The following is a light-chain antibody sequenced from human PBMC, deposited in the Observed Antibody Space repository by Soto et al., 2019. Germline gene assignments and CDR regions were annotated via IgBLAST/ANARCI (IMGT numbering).Light chain of an antibody. J-gene: IGLJ2*01. CDR3: AAHARSTTVV. Sequence: QSALTQPPSASGSPGQSVTISCTGTSSDVGGYNYVSWYQQHPGKAPKLMIYEVSKRPSGVPDRFSGSKSGNTASLTVSGGQGVGGGVIYRAAHARSTTVVFGAGAPLSLL. V-gene: IGLV2-8*01. CDR1: SSDVGGYNY. CDR2: EVS.